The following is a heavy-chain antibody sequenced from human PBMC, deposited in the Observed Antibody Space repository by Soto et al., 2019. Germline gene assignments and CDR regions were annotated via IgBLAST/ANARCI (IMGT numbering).Heavy chain of an antibody. D-gene: IGHD3-10*01. CDR1: GGSISSGGYY. Sequence: PSETLSLTCTVSGGSISSGGYYWSWIRQHPGRGLEWIGYIYYSGSTYYNPSLKSRVTISVDTSKNQFSLKLSSVTAADTAVYYCARDARGYYYGMDVWGQGTTVTVSS. V-gene: IGHV4-31*03. CDR3: ARDARGYYYGMDV. CDR2: IYYSGST. J-gene: IGHJ6*02.